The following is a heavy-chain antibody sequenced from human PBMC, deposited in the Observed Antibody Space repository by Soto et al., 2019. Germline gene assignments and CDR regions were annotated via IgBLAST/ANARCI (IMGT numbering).Heavy chain of an antibody. Sequence: PSETLSLTCTVSGGSISSGDYYWRWISQPPGKGLEWIGYIYYGGSTYYNPSLKSRVTISVDTSKNQFSLRLSSVTAADTAVYYCARARDQYTPSQFDYWGQGTLVTVSS. CDR3: ARARDQYTPSQFDY. CDR2: IYYGGST. J-gene: IGHJ4*02. D-gene: IGHD2-2*02. V-gene: IGHV4-30-4*01. CDR1: GGSISSGDYY.